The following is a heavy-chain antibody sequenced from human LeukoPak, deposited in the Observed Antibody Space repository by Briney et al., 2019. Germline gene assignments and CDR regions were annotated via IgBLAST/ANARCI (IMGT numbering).Heavy chain of an antibody. Sequence: PSETLSLTCTVSGGSISSYYWSWIRQPPGKGLEWIGYIYYSGSTNYNPSLKSRVTISVDTSKNQFSLKLSSVTAADTAVYYCARRGGRGSGSYNHFDYWGQGTLVTVSS. D-gene: IGHD3-10*01. CDR1: GGSISSYY. CDR2: IYYSGST. V-gene: IGHV4-59*01. J-gene: IGHJ4*02. CDR3: ARRGGRGSGSYNHFDY.